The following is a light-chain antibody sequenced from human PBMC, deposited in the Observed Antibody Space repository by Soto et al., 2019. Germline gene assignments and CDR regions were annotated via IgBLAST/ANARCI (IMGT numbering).Light chain of an antibody. CDR1: QSAGTY. CDR2: DAS. Sequence: EVVLTQSPVTLSLSPGERATLSCRVSQSAGTYLAWYQQKPGQAPTLLIYDASNRATGIPARFSGSGSGTDYTLSISSLEPEDFAVYYCQQRSNWPPITFGQGTRLEIK. CDR3: QQRSNWPPIT. V-gene: IGKV3-11*01. J-gene: IGKJ5*01.